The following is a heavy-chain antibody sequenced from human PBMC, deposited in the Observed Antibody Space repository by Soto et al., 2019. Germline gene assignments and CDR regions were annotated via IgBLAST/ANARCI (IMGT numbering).Heavy chain of an antibody. V-gene: IGHV3-30-3*01. CDR3: ARGRIAVAGTPPNYYYYGMDV. CDR2: ISYDGSNK. CDR1: GFTFSSYA. D-gene: IGHD6-19*01. Sequence: GGSLRLSCAASGFTFSSYAMHWVRQAPGKGLEWVAVISYDGSNKYYADSVKGRFTISRDNSKNTLYLQMNSLRAEDTAVYYCARGRIAVAGTPPNYYYYGMDVWGQGTTVTVSS. J-gene: IGHJ6*02.